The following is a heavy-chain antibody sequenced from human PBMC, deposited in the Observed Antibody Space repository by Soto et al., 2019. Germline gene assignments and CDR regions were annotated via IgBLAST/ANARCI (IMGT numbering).Heavy chain of an antibody. CDR2: IYYSGST. CDR3: SRTVTGSIAVGGGLAFDI. J-gene: IGHJ3*02. D-gene: IGHD1-20*01. V-gene: IGHV4-39*01. Sequence: SETLSLTCTVSVGCISRSSYYWGWIRQPPGKGLEWIGSIYYSGSTYYNPSLKSRVTISVDTSTNQFSLKLSSVTAADTAVCYCSRTVTGSIAVGGGLAFDIWGQGTMVTVSS. CDR1: VGCISRSSYY.